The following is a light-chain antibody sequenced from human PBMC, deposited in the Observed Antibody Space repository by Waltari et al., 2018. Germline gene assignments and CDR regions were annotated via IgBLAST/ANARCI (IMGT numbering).Light chain of an antibody. V-gene: IGLV3-21*02. CDR1: NTGSKR. Sequence: SYVLTQPPSVSVAPGQTARITCGGNNTGSKRVHWYQQKPGQAPVLVVYDDSDRPSGIPGRFSGSNSGNTATLTISRVEAGDEADYYCQVWDSSSDHVVFGGGTKLTVL. J-gene: IGLJ2*01. CDR3: QVWDSSSDHVV. CDR2: DDS.